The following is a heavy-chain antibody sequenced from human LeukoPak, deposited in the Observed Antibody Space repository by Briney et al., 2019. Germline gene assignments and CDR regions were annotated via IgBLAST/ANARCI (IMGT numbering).Heavy chain of an antibody. Sequence: GGSLRLSCAAPGFSFSSYAMSWVRQAPGKGLEWVSAISGSGGSTYYADSVKGRFTISRDNSKNTLCLQMNSLRAEDTAVYYCAKGIGYYYYYGMDVWGQGTTVTVSS. J-gene: IGHJ6*02. V-gene: IGHV3-23*01. CDR3: AKGIGYYYYYGMDV. D-gene: IGHD2-15*01. CDR1: GFSFSSYA. CDR2: ISGSGGST.